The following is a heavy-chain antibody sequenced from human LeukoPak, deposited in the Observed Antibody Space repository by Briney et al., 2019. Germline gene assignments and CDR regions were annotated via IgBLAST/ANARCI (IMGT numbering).Heavy chain of an antibody. D-gene: IGHD3/OR15-3a*01. CDR3: ARGPDYWNEHSAMDV. CDR2: ISSSGSKK. CDR1: GFSFTTYS. Sequence: GGSLRLSCRASGFSFTTYSMNWVRQAPGKGLEWVSHISSSGSKKHYADSVKGRFTISRDDAKNSLFLQMQSLRDEDTAVYYCARGPDYWNEHSAMDVWGKGTTVAVSS. V-gene: IGHV3-48*02. J-gene: IGHJ6*03.